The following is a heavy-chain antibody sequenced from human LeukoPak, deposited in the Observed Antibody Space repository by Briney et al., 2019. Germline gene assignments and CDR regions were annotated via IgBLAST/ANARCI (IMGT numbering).Heavy chain of an antibody. D-gene: IGHD3-10*01. J-gene: IGHJ4*02. CDR2: VNDDGRIT. V-gene: IGHV3-74*01. Sequence: SRVNDDGRITYYAESVKGRFTMSRDNAKNTLYLQINSLRVEDTAVYYCASLNYPNADSWGQGVLVSVSS. CDR3: ASLNYPNADS.